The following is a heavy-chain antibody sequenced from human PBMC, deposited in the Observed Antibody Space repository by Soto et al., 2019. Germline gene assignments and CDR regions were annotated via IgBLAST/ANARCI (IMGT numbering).Heavy chain of an antibody. V-gene: IGHV1-2*04. D-gene: IGHD6-13*01. CDR1: GYTFTGYY. CDR2: INPNSGGT. CDR3: ARDSSSSWAGMDV. Sequence: ASVKVSCKASGYTFTGYYMHWVRQAPGQGLEWMGWINPNSGGTNYAQKFQGWVTMTRDTSISTAYMELSRLRSDDTAVYYCARDSSSSWAGMDVWGQGTTVTVSS. J-gene: IGHJ6*02.